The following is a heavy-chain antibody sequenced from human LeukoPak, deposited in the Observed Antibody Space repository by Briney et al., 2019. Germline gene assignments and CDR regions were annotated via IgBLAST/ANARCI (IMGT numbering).Heavy chain of an antibody. D-gene: IGHD3-22*01. CDR2: IYYSGST. J-gene: IGHJ1*01. V-gene: IGHV4-59*01. Sequence: SETLSLTCSVSGGSISSYYWNWVRQPPGKGLEWIGYIYYSGSTNYNPSLKSRVTISVGTSKNQFSLKLNSVTAADTAMYYCARSLGTYYYDISGFVYFQHWGQGTLVTVSS. CDR3: ARSLGTYYYDISGFVYFQH. CDR1: GGSISSYY.